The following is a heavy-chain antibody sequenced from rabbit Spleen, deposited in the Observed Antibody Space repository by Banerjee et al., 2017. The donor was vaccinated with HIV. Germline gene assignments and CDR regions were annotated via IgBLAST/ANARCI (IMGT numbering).Heavy chain of an antibody. CDR1: GFSFSSSYY. D-gene: IGHD8-1*01. J-gene: IGHJ6*01. Sequence: QSLEESGGGLVQPEGSLALTCKASGFSFSSSYYMCWVRQAPGKGLEWIGCIDTGSGSTYYASWAKGRFTISKTSSTTVTLQMTSLTVADTATYFCARDTGSSFSSYGMDLWGQGTLVTVS. V-gene: IGHV1S40*01. CDR2: IDTGSGST. CDR3: ARDTGSSFSSYGMDL.